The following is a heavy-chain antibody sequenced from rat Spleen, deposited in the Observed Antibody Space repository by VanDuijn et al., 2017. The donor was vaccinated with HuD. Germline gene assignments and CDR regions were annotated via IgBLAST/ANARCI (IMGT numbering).Heavy chain of an antibody. CDR2: ISTSGGST. Sequence: EVQLVESGGGLVQPGRSLKLSCAASGFTFSNYDMAWVRQAPTKGLEWVASISTSGGSTYYRDSVKGRFTVSRDNAKSTLYLQMDSLRSEDTATYYWARIYGGYSGNYVMDAWGQGASVTVSS. CDR1: GFTFSNYD. CDR3: ARIYGGYSGNYVMDA. J-gene: IGHJ4*01. V-gene: IGHV5-25*01. D-gene: IGHD1-11*01.